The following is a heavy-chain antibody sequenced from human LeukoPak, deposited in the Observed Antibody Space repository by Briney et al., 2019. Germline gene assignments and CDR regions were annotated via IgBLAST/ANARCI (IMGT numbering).Heavy chain of an antibody. V-gene: IGHV3-30*02. CDR3: AKGLGDYDDFRLGY. CDR1: VFTFSTYG. CDR2: IPSDGSDN. D-gene: IGHD4-17*01. Sequence: PGGPLRLSCAAPVFTFSTYGFHWVRQAPGRGLEWVAFIPSDGSDNYYVNSVKGRLTISRDNSKNTLYLQMNSLRSEDTAVYYCAKGLGDYDDFRLGYWGQGTLVTVSS. J-gene: IGHJ4*02.